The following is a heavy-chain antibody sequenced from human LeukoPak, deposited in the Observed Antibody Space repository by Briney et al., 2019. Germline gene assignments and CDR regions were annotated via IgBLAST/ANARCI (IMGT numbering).Heavy chain of an antibody. CDR2: IYYSGST. J-gene: IGHJ3*02. CDR1: GGSISSYY. Sequence: PSETLSLTCTVSGGSISSYYWSWLRQPPGKGLEWIGYIYYSGSTNYNPSLKSRVTISVDTSKNQFSLKLSSVTAADTAVYYCAGRVRVTEGAFDIWGQGTMVTVSS. D-gene: IGHD5-18*01. CDR3: AGRVRVTEGAFDI. V-gene: IGHV4-59*12.